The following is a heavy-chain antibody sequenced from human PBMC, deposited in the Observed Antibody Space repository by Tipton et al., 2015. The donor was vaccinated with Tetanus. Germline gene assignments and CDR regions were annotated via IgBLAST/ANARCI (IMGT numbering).Heavy chain of an antibody. D-gene: IGHD2-15*01. CDR2: ISSSSSTI. CDR3: ARGHGGRPEEDYAFDV. CDR1: GFTFSSYS. V-gene: IGHV3-48*02. J-gene: IGHJ3*01. Sequence: SLRLSCAASGFTFSSYSMNWVRQAPGKGLEWVSYISSSSSTIYYADSVKGRFTISRDNAKNSLYLQMNSLRDEDTAVYYCARGHGGRPEEDYAFDVWGQGTMVPVSS.